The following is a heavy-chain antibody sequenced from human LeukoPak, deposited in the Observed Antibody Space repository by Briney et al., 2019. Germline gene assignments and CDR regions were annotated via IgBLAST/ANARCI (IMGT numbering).Heavy chain of an antibody. CDR1: GFTFSSYA. V-gene: IGHV3-23*01. Sequence: GGSLRLSCAASGFTFSSYAMSWVRQAPGKGLEWVSAISGSGGSTYYADSVKGRFTISRDNSKNTLNLQMNSLRAEDTAVYYCAKAPGSGSDAFDIWGQGTMVTVSS. D-gene: IGHD3-3*01. CDR3: AKAPGSGSDAFDI. J-gene: IGHJ3*02. CDR2: ISGSGGST.